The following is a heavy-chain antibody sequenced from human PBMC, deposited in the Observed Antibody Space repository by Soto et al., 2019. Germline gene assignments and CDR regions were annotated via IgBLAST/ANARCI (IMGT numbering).Heavy chain of an antibody. J-gene: IGHJ6*02. CDR1: GGSISSGGYY. CDR3: ARDTVVVPAAMGGYYYYGMDV. V-gene: IGHV4-31*03. CDR2: IYYSGST. Sequence: PSETLSLTCTVSGGSISSGGYYWSWIRQHPGKGLEWIGYIYYSGSTYYNPSLKSRVTISVDTSKNQFSLKLSSVTAADTAVYYCARDTVVVPAAMGGYYYYGMDVWGQGTTVTGSS. D-gene: IGHD2-2*01.